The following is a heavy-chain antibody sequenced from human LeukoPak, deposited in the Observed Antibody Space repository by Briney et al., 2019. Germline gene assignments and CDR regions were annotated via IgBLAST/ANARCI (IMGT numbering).Heavy chain of an antibody. V-gene: IGHV4-4*02. J-gene: IGHJ2*01. CDR2: VFHSGST. CDR3: ARDPRTVTYYWYFDL. CDR1: GGSISSDNW. D-gene: IGHD4-17*01. Sequence: SETLSLTCALSGGSISSDNWWSWVRQPPEKGLEWIGEVFHSGSTYYNPSLKSRVTISVDTSKNQFSLKLSSVTAADTAVYYCARDPRTVTYYWYFDLWGRGTLVTVSS.